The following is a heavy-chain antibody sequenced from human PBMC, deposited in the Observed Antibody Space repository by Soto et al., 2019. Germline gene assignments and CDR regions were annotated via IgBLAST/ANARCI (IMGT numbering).Heavy chain of an antibody. CDR3: ARELFGGVITFDY. J-gene: IGHJ4*02. V-gene: IGHV1-3*01. Sequence: ASVKVSCKASGYTFTSYAMHWVRQAPGQRLEWMGWINAGNGNTKYSQKFQGRVTITRDTSASTAYMELSSLRSEDTAVYYCARELFGGVITFDYWGQGTLVTVSS. CDR2: INAGNGNT. CDR1: GYTFTSYA. D-gene: IGHD3-16*01.